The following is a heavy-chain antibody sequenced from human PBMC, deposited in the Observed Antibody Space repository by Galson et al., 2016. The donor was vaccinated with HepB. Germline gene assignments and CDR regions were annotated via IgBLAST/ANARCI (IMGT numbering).Heavy chain of an antibody. D-gene: IGHD2-15*01. CDR1: GFTFSSSA. J-gene: IGHJ4*02. V-gene: IGHV1-58*01. Sequence: SVKVSCKASGFTFSSSAVQWVRQARGQRLEWMGWIVVGSGNTKYAEKFQERVTITRDMSTSTVYMELTSLSSEDTAVYYCAAWAGGYCNPDCTRPLGYWGQGTLVTVSS. CDR2: IVVGSGNT. CDR3: AAWAGGYCNPDCTRPLGY.